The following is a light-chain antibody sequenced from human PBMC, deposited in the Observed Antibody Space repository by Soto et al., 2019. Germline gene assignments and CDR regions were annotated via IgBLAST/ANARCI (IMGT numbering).Light chain of an antibody. V-gene: IGKV1-9*01. CDR2: AAS. Sequence: DIQLTQSPSFLSASVGDSVTVTCRASLGISSYLAWYQQKPGKAPKLLIYAASTLQSGVPSRFSGSGSGTEFTLTISTLQPEDFATYYCLQLNSYPRTFGQGTKVEIK. J-gene: IGKJ1*01. CDR1: LGISSY. CDR3: LQLNSYPRT.